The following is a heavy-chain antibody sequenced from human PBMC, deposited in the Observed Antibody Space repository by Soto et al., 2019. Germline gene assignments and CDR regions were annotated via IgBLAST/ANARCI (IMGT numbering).Heavy chain of an antibody. J-gene: IGHJ5*01. D-gene: IGHD1-1*01. CDR3: ARGYDWFDP. V-gene: IGHV4-59*01. CDR1: GGSTSDSY. CDR2: IHQGGSI. Sequence: QVQLQESGPGLVKPSETLSLTCSVSGGSTSDSYWSWIRQPPGKGLEWIAYIHQGGSIYYNPSLKSRATISIDTSKNHFSLNLASVTGADTAVYYCARGYDWFDPWGQGTLVTVSS.